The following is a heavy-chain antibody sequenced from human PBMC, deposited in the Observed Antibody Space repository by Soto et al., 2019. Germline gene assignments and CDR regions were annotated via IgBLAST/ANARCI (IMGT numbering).Heavy chain of an antibody. V-gene: IGHV3-30*18. D-gene: IGHD3-22*01. CDR2: ISYDGSNK. J-gene: IGHJ4*02. CDR1: GFTFSSYG. Sequence: GGSLSLSCAASGFTFSSYGMHWVRQAPGKGLEWVAVISYDGSNKYYADSVKGRFTISRDNSKNTLYLQMNSLRAEDTAVYYCAKDLYYYDSSGYYPLDYWGQGTLVTVSS. CDR3: AKDLYYYDSSGYYPLDY.